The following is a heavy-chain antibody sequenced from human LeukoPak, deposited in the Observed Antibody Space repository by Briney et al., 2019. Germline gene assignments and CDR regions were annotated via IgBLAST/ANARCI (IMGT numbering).Heavy chain of an antibody. Sequence: KSSETLSLTCAVYGGSFSGYYWSWIRQPPGKGLEWIGEINHSGSTNYNPSLKSRVTISVDTSKNQFSLKLSSVTAADTAVYYCARGRRYGISRYYFDYWGQGTLVTVSS. CDR2: INHSGST. V-gene: IGHV4-34*01. D-gene: IGHD2-8*01. CDR3: ARGRRYGISRYYFDY. J-gene: IGHJ4*02. CDR1: GGSFSGYY.